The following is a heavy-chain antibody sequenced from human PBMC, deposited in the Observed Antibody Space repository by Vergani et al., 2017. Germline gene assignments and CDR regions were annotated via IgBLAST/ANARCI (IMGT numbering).Heavy chain of an antibody. Sequence: QVQLQESGPGLVKPSQTLSLTCTVSGGSISSGSYYWSWIRQTAGKGLEWIGRIYTSGSTNYNPSLKSRVTISVDTSKNQFSLKLSSVTAADTAVYYCARDRITIFGVVMNYGMDVWGQGTTVTVSS. J-gene: IGHJ6*02. CDR2: IYTSGST. V-gene: IGHV4-61*02. D-gene: IGHD3-3*01. CDR1: GGSISSGSYY. CDR3: ARDRITIFGVVMNYGMDV.